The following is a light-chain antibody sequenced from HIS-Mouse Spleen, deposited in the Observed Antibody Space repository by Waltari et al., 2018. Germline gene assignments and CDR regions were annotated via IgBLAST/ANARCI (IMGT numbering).Light chain of an antibody. CDR2: WAA. CDR3: QQYYSTPRT. V-gene: IGKV4-1*01. Sequence: DIVMTQSPDSLAVSLGDSATINCKSSQSVLYSSNNKNYLAWYQQKPGQPPKLLIYWAATRESGVPDRFSGSGSGTDFTLTISSLQAEDVAVYYCQQYYSTPRTFGQGTKVEIK. J-gene: IGKJ1*01. CDR1: QSVLYSSNNKNY.